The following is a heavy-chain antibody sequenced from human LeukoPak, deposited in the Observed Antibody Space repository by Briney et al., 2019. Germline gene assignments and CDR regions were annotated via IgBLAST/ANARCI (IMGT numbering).Heavy chain of an antibody. CDR1: GFTFSSYW. V-gene: IGHV3-7*01. J-gene: IGHJ5*02. D-gene: IGHD1-1*01. Sequence: GGSLRLSCAASGFTFSSYWMSWVRQAPGRGLEWVANIKQDGSEKYYVDSVKGRFTISRDNAKNSLYLQMNSLRAEDTAVYYCAREGGNWNDVSWFDPWGKGTLVTVSS. CDR3: AREGGNWNDVSWFDP. CDR2: IKQDGSEK.